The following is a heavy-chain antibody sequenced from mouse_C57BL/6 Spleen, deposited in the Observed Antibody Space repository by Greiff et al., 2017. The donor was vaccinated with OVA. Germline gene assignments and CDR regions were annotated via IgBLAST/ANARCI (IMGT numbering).Heavy chain of an antibody. CDR3: ARGGTVVATDY. CDR1: GYIFTSYW. Sequence: QVQLKQPGAELVRPGSSVKLSCKASGYIFTSYWMHWVKQRPIQGLEWIGNIDPSDSETHYNQKFKDKATLTVDKSSSTAYMQLSSLTSEDSAVYYCARGGTVVATDYWGQGTTLTVSS. J-gene: IGHJ2*01. V-gene: IGHV1-52*01. CDR2: IDPSDSET. D-gene: IGHD1-1*01.